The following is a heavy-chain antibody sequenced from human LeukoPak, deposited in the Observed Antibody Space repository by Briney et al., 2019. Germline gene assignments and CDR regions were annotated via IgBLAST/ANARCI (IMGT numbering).Heavy chain of an antibody. D-gene: IGHD2-15*01. Sequence: SETLSLTCTVSGDSINNYYWSWIRQSPGKGLEWIGCIFYSGFSNYNPSLKSRVTILVDRSKKRFSLELRSVTAADTAVYHCARGYCVGDSCYNAFSSWGPGTMVTVSS. CDR1: GDSINNYY. J-gene: IGHJ3*01. CDR2: IFYSGFS. V-gene: IGHV4-59*01. CDR3: ARGYCVGDSCYNAFSS.